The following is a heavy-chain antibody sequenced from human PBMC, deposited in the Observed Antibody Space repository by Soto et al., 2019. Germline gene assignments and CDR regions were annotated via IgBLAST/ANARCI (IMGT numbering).Heavy chain of an antibody. D-gene: IGHD6-13*01. J-gene: IGHJ3*02. CDR1: GFTFSSYS. CDR3: ARGYLGTPGPFDI. Sequence: EVQLVESGGGLVKPGGSLRLSCAASGFTFSSYSMNWVRQAPGKGLEWVSSISSSSSYIYYADSVKGRFTISRDNAKNSLYLQMNSLRAEDTAVYYCARGYLGTPGPFDIWGQGTMVTVSS. V-gene: IGHV3-21*01. CDR2: ISSSSSYI.